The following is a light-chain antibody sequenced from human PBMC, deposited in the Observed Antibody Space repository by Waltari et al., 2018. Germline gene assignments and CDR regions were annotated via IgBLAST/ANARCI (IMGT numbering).Light chain of an antibody. J-gene: IGLJ3*02. CDR1: TSTIGSVL. CDR2: SYT. Sequence: QSVLTQPPSASGTPGQRVTISCSGTTSTIGSVLVNWFRHLPGTAPKLLMYSYTQRPSGVPDRFSGSKSGTSASLAISGLQSDDEADYYCAAWDYRLNIWVFGGGTKLTVL. V-gene: IGLV1-44*01. CDR3: AAWDYRLNIWV.